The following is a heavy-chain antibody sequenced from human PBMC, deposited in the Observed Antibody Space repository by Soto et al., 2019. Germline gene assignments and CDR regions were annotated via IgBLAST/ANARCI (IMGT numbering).Heavy chain of an antibody. CDR3: ARNTPAASYYYYYYMDV. CDR2: IYYSGST. CDR1: GGSISSSSYY. J-gene: IGHJ6*03. V-gene: IGHV4-39*01. Sequence: TLSLTCTVSGGSISSSSYYWGWIRQPPGKGLEWIGSIYYSGSTYYNPSLKSRVTISVDTSKNQFSLKLSSVTAADTAVYYCARNTPAASYYYYYYMDVWGKGTTVTVYS. D-gene: IGHD2-2*01.